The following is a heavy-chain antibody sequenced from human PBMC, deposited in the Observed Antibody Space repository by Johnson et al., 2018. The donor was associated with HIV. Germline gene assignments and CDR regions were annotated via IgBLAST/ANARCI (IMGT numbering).Heavy chain of an antibody. CDR2: IQQYGSAI. CDR3: ARVGPRSKGGPVDAFDI. J-gene: IGHJ3*02. D-gene: IGHD1-26*01. CDR1: GFSFSSYA. Sequence: VQLVESGGGLVQPGGSLRLSCAASGFSFSSYAMHWVRQAPATGLEWVANIQQYGSAIYYVHSVKRRFTLSRDNPKNTLYLQMNSLRAEDTAVYYCARVGPRSKGGPVDAFDIWGKGTMVTVSS. V-gene: IGHV3-7*01.